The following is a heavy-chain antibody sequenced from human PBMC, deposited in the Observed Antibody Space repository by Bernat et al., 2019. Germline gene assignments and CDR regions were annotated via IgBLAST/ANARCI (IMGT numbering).Heavy chain of an antibody. CDR2: ISYDGSNK. D-gene: IGHD3-9*01. V-gene: IGHV3-30*01. J-gene: IGHJ6*03. CDR1: GFTFSSYA. Sequence: QVQLVESGGGVVQPGRSLRLSCAASGFTFSSYAMHWVRQAPGKGLEWVAVISYDGSNKYYADSVKGRFTISRDNSKNTLYLQMNSLRAEDTAVYYCARDRTPYYDILTGLYYYYYYYMDVWGKGTTVTVSS. CDR3: ARDRTPYYDILTGLYYYYYYYMDV.